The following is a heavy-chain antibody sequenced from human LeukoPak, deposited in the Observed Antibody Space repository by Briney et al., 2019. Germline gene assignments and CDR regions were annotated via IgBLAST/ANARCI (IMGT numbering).Heavy chain of an antibody. CDR2: IKRNTQGATT. J-gene: IGHJ4*02. D-gene: IGHD2-15*01. Sequence: GGSLRLTCASCGCTFNLSWMSWVRQPPGKGLEWVGRIKRNTQGATTDYAAAVKGRFTISRDDSKNTLYLQMNSLEIEDTGVYYCTTHPGYESYWGQGTLVTVSS. V-gene: IGHV3-15*01. CDR1: GCTFNLSW. CDR3: TTHPGYESY.